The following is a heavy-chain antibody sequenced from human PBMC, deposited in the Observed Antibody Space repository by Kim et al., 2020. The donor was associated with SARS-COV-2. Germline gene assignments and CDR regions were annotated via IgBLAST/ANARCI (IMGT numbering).Heavy chain of an antibody. V-gene: IGHV3-74*01. CDR3: GTVFEY. Sequence: STYYPDSVKGPFTISSNHAKNTLYLQMHSLRSEDTAVYYCGTVFEYWGQGTLVTVSS. J-gene: IGHJ4*02. CDR2: ST.